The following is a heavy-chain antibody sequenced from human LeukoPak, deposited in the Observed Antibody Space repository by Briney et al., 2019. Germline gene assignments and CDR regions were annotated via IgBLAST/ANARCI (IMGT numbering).Heavy chain of an antibody. CDR2: ISYDGSKR. V-gene: IGHV3-30*18. Sequence: GRSLGLSCAASGFTFSNYGIHWVRQAPGKGLEWVAVISYDGSKRYYADSVKGRFTISRDNSKDTLYLQMNSLRADDTAVYYCAKSGYNRFDYWGQGTLVTVSS. J-gene: IGHJ4*02. D-gene: IGHD5-24*01. CDR1: GFTFSNYG. CDR3: AKSGYNRFDY.